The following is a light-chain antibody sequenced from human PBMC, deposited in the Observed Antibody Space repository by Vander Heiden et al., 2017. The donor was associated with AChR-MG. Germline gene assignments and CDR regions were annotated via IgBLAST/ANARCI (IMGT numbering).Light chain of an antibody. CDR1: SSDVGGYNY. CDR2: DVS. J-gene: IGLJ1*01. CDR3: SSYTSSF. Sequence: QSALTQPASVSGSPGQSITIPCTGTSSDVGGYNYVSWYQQHPGKAPKLMIYDVSKRPSGVSNRFSGSKSGNTASLTISGLQAEDEADYYCSSYTSSFFGTGTKVTVL. V-gene: IGLV2-14*01.